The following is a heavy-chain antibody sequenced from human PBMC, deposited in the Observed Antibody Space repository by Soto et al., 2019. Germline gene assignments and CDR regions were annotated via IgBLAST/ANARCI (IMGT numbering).Heavy chain of an antibody. CDR2: IDSSSKTI. CDR1: GFTFSRYS. D-gene: IGHD5-12*01. CDR3: ARGGVATIFGDS. J-gene: IGHJ4*02. Sequence: EVQLVESGGGLVQPGGSLRVSCAASGFTFSRYSMNWVRQAPGKGLEWLSYIDSSSKTIYYADSVKGRFIISRDNAKYSLYLQMNSLSDEDTAVYQCARGGVATIFGDSWGQGTLVTVS. V-gene: IGHV3-48*02.